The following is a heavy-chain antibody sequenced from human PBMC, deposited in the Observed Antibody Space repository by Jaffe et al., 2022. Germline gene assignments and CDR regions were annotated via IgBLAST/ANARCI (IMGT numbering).Heavy chain of an antibody. V-gene: IGHV4-61*02. CDR2: IYTSGST. CDR1: GGSISSGSYY. J-gene: IGHJ3*02. CDR3: ARVPLDRVVPDAFDI. Sequence: QVQLQESGPGLVKPSQTLSLTCTVSGGSISSGSYYWSWIRQPAGKGLEWIGRIYTSGSTNYNPSLKSRVTISVDTSKNQFSLKLSSVTAADTAVYYCARVPLDRVVPDAFDIWGQGTMVTVSS. D-gene: IGHD3-3*01.